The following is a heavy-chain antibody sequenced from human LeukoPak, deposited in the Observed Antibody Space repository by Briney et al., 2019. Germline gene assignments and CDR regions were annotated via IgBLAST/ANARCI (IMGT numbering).Heavy chain of an antibody. CDR1: GYTFTTYV. CDR2: LNVGKCYP. J-gene: IGHJ4*02. V-gene: IGHV1-3*01. Sequence: ASVKVSCKAFGYTFTTYVINWVRQAPGQRVEWMGWLNVGKCYPKYSQEFQARITITRDTSASTAYMELSSLRSEDTAVYYCARDWGSWSHDYWGQGTLVTVSS. CDR3: ARDWGSWSHDY. D-gene: IGHD3-16*01.